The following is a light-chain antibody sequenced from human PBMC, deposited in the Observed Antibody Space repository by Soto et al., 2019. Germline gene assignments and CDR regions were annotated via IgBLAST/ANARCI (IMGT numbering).Light chain of an antibody. Sequence: QSALTQPASVSGSPGQSITISCTGTSSDVGGYNYVSWYQQHPGKAPKLMIYDVSNRPSGVSNRFSGSKSGNTASLTISGLQADDEADYYCSSYTTIGTLVFGGGTKLTVL. J-gene: IGLJ2*01. CDR3: SSYTTIGTLV. CDR1: SSDVGGYNY. CDR2: DVS. V-gene: IGLV2-14*03.